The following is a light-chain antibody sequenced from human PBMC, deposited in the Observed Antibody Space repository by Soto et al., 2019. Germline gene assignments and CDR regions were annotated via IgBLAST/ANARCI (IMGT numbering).Light chain of an antibody. J-gene: IGKJ1*01. V-gene: IGKV3-11*01. CDR1: QSVSRY. CDR3: QQRSNWPLT. CDR2: DAS. Sequence: EIVLTQSPATLSLSPGEGATLSCRASQSVSRYLAWYQHKPGQAPRLLMYDASNRATGIPARFSGSGSGTDFTLTISSLEPEDFAVYYCQQRSNWPLTFGQGTKVDI.